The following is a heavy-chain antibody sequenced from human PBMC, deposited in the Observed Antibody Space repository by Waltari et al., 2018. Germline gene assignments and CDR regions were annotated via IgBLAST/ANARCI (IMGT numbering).Heavy chain of an antibody. J-gene: IGHJ6*02. CDR3: ARDSLDSGNYYVYHFYGLDV. V-gene: IGHV3-48*03. CDR2: ISSSGNTI. Sequence: EVQLVESGGGLVQPGGSLRLSCAVSGFTFSSYEMNWVRQAPGKGLEWVSYISSSGNTIYDADSVKGRFTISRDNAKKLLYLQMNSRRAEDTAVYYCARDSLDSGNYYVYHFYGLDVWGQGTTVTVS. D-gene: IGHD1-26*01. CDR1: GFTFSSYE.